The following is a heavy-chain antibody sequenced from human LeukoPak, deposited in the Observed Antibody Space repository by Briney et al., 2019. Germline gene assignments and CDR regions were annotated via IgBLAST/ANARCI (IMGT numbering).Heavy chain of an antibody. Sequence: GESLKIFCKGSGYSFTTYWIGWVRQMPGKGLESMGIIYPGDSDTKYSPSFQGQVTISADKSISTAYLRWSSLKTSDTAMYYCVRLDSSGWYYFDYWGQGTLVTVSS. V-gene: IGHV5-51*01. J-gene: IGHJ4*02. CDR3: VRLDSSGWYYFDY. CDR2: IYPGDSDT. CDR1: GYSFTTYW. D-gene: IGHD6-19*01.